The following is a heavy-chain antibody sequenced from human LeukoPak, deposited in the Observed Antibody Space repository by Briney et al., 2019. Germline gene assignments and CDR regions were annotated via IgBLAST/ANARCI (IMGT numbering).Heavy chain of an antibody. Sequence: GGSLRLSCAASGFTFSSYAMHWVRQAPGKGLEWVAVISYDGSNKYYADSVKGRFTTSRDNSKNTLYLQMNSLRAEDTAVYYCARDFDSRLRSFDYWGQGTLVTVSS. CDR1: GFTFSSYA. CDR3: ARDFDSRLRSFDY. J-gene: IGHJ4*02. V-gene: IGHV3-30-3*01. D-gene: IGHD4-17*01. CDR2: ISYDGSNK.